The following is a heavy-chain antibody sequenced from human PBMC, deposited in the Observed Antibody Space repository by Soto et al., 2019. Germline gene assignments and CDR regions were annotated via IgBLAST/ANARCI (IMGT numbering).Heavy chain of an antibody. CDR1: GGSISSYY. CDR2: IYYSGST. V-gene: IGHV4-59*08. CDR3: ARLTMYSSSWYPMDX. J-gene: IGHJ6*02. Sequence: ETLSLTCTVSGGSISSYYWSWIRQPPGKGLEWIGYIYYSGSTNYNPSLKSRVTISVDTSKNQFSLKLSSVTAADTAVYYCARLTMYSSSWYPMDXWGQGTTVTVSS. D-gene: IGHD6-13*01.